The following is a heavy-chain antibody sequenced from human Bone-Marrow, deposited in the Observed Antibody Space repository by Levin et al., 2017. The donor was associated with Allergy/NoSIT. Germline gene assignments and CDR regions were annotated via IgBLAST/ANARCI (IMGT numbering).Heavy chain of an antibody. CDR2: ISGNGDST. CDR3: AKDRVVVVGLFDY. CDR1: GFTFSSYT. Sequence: PGGSLRLSCAASGFTFSSYTMNWVRQAPGKALEWVSGISGNGDSTFYADSVKGRFTVSRDNAKDTLYLQMSNLRAEDTAIYYCAKDRVVVVGLFDYWGPGSLVTVSS. D-gene: IGHD2-15*01. J-gene: IGHJ4*02. V-gene: IGHV3-23*01.